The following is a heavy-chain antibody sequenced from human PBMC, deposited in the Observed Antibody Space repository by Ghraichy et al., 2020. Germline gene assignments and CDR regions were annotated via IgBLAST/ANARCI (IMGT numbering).Heavy chain of an antibody. D-gene: IGHD3-16*02. CDR3: ARDRDDIWGNYRYSFNC. J-gene: IGHJ4*02. Sequence: LSLTCAASGFSFSTYSMNWVRQVPGKGLEWLSYISGSSGSIYYADSVRGRFTVSRDNAKNSLFLQMNSLRDEDTAVYYCARDRDDIWGNYRYSFNCWGQGTLVTVSS. V-gene: IGHV3-48*02. CDR2: ISGSSGSI. CDR1: GFSFSTYS.